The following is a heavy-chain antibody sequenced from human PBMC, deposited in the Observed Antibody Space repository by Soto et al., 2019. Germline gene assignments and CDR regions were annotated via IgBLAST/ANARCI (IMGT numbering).Heavy chain of an antibody. J-gene: IGHJ6*02. CDR3: ARGSYDILTGYHYYYGMDV. CDR1: GGSISSYY. CDR2: IYYSGST. D-gene: IGHD3-9*01. V-gene: IGHV4-59*01. Sequence: SATLSLTCTVSGGSISSYYWSWIRQPPGKGLEWIGYIYYSGSTNYNPSLKSRVTISVDTSKNQFSLKLSSVTAADTAVYYCARGSYDILTGYHYYYGMDVWGQGTTVTVSS.